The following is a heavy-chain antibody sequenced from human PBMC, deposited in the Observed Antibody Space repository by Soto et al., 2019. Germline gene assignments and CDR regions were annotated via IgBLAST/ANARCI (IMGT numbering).Heavy chain of an antibody. Sequence: QVQLVDSGGGVVQPGRSLRLSCAATGFTFSSYGMHWVRQAPGKGLEWVAVIWYDGSNEYYADSVKGRFTISRDNSKNTLYQRMNSLRAEDTAVYYCARDFGSPYYYDSGSPQAKNWFDPWGQGTLVTVSS. CDR2: IWYDGSNE. V-gene: IGHV3-33*01. J-gene: IGHJ5*02. CDR3: ARDFGSPYYYDSGSPQAKNWFDP. D-gene: IGHD3-10*01. CDR1: GFTFSSYG.